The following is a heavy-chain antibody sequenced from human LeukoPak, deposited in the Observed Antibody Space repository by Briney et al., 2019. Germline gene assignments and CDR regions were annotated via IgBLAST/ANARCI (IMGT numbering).Heavy chain of an antibody. V-gene: IGHV3-23*01. CDR2: ISDSASST. D-gene: IGHD4-11*01. CDR3: AKMPNSNYFDY. Sequence: GGSLRLACAASGFTFSNCAMNWVRQAPGKGLEWVSAISDSASSTYYADSVKGRFTISRDNAKNTLYLQMNSLRAEDTAVYYCAKMPNSNYFDYWGQGTLVTVSS. J-gene: IGHJ4*02. CDR1: GFTFSNCA.